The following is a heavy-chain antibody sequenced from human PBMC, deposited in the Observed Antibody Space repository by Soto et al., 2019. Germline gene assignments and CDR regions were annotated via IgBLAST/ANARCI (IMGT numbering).Heavy chain of an antibody. CDR2: ISYDGSNK. V-gene: IGHV3-30-3*01. CDR1: GFTFSSYA. Sequence: GGSLRLSCAASGFTFSSYAMHWVRQAPGKGLEWVAVISYDGSNKYYADSVKGRFTISRDNSKNTLYLQMNSLRAEDTAVYYCAREGSYSGYDLWSPFDYWGQGTLVTVSS. J-gene: IGHJ4*02. D-gene: IGHD5-12*01. CDR3: AREGSYSGYDLWSPFDY.